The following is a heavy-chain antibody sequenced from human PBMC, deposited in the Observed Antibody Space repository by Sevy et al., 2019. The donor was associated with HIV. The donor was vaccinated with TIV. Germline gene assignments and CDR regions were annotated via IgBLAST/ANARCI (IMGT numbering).Heavy chain of an antibody. CDR2: ISYDGSNK. J-gene: IGHJ4*02. Sequence: GGSLRLSCAASGFTFSSYAMHWVRQAPGKGLEWVAVISYDGSNKYYADSVKRRFTISRDNSKNTLYLQMNSLRAEDTAVYYCASEGSLEQLLVYFDYWGQGTLVTVSS. CDR1: GFTFSSYA. D-gene: IGHD6-19*01. CDR3: ASEGSLEQLLVYFDY. V-gene: IGHV3-30-3*01.